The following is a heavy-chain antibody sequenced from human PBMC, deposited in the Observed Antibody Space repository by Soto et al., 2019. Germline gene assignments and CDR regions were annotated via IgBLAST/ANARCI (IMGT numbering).Heavy chain of an antibody. CDR3: ARLHGYSCGWYDY. CDR1: GYTFSSNG. V-gene: IGHV1-18*04. Sequence: QVQLVQSGAEVKKPGASVKVSCKASGYTFSSNGVSWVRQAPGQGLEWMGWISTFNGNAHYAQKFQGRVTMTTDTSTNTAYMELTSLSADDTAVYYCARLHGYSCGWYDYWGQGTLVTVSS. CDR2: ISTFNGNA. J-gene: IGHJ4*02. D-gene: IGHD6-19*01.